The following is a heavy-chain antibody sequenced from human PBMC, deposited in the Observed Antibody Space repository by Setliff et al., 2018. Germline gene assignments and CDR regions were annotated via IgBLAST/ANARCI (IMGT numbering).Heavy chain of an antibody. V-gene: IGHV4-61*09. CDR3: ARDYGFSLYYFDF. CDR1: GGSINSGLYY. CDR2: IYTSGST. D-gene: IGHD3-3*01. Sequence: PSETLSLTCTVSGGSINSGLYYWGWIRQPAGKGLEWIGHIYTSGSTNYNPSLKSRATISLDTSKNQFSLKLTSVTAADTATYYCARDYGFSLYYFDFWGQGTLVTVSS. J-gene: IGHJ4*02.